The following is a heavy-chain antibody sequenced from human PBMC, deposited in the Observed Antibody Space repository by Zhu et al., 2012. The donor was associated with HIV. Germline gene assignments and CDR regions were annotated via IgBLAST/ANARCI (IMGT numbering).Heavy chain of an antibody. Sequence: QVQLVQSGAVIKTPGSSVKISCRASGYNFRDYSIHWVRLIPDKGFEWIGWIKPLWGAVSYARQLQGRVSMTRQLSQDPDDPDWGVAYMEFSGLTPATRPNIFXSGEGPVIIAETFSGNTWGQGTVVVVSS. CDR2: IKPLWGAV. D-gene: IGHD2/OR15-2a*01. CDR1: GYNFRDYS. J-gene: IGHJ1*01. V-gene: IGHV1-2*02. CDR3: TRPNIFXSGEGPVIIAETFSGNT.